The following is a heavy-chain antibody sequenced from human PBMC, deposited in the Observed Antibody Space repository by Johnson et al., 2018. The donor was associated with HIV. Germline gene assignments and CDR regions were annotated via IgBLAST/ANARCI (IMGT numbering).Heavy chain of an antibody. J-gene: IGHJ3*02. CDR2: INSDGSST. CDR3: ARDGYCSGYYADAFDI. Sequence: MLLVESGGGVVQPGGSLRLSCAASGFTFSSYWMHWVRQAPGKGLVWVSRINSDGSSTSYADSVKGRFTISRDTAKNTLYLQMNSLRAEDTAVYYCARDGYCSGYYADAFDIWGQGTMVTVSS. CDR1: GFTFSSYW. D-gene: IGHD2-15*01. V-gene: IGHV3-74*01.